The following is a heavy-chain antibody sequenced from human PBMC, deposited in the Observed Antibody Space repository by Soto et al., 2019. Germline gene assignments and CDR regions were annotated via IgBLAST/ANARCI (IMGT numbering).Heavy chain of an antibody. Sequence: SETLSLTCTVSGGSISSSSYYWGWIRQPPGKGLEWIGSIYYSGSTYYNPSLKSRVTISVDTSKNQFSLTLNSVTAADTAVYFCARLTSRQIPNNYYWYIHVWGKGSTVTVSS. CDR3: ARLTSRQIPNNYYWYIHV. J-gene: IGHJ6*03. V-gene: IGHV4-39*01. CDR2: IYYSGST. CDR1: GGSISSSSYY. D-gene: IGHD2-21*01.